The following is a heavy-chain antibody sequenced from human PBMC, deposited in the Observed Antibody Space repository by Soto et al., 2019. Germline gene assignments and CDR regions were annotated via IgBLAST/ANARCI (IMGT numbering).Heavy chain of an antibody. CDR3: ARGSDILTGTNAALAH. Sequence: QVQLVQSGAQVKKPGSSVKVSCTASGGTFGRYTISWVRQAPGQGLEWMGGIIPVLGNANLAQKFQDRVTFTADESTSTAYLEPSSLRSEDTGVYYCARGSDILTGTNAALAHWGQGTLVTVSS. CDR1: GGTFGRYT. J-gene: IGHJ4*02. V-gene: IGHV1-69*01. CDR2: IIPVLGNA. D-gene: IGHD3-9*01.